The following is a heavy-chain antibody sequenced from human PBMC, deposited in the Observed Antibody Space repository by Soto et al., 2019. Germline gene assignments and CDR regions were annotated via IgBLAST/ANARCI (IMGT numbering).Heavy chain of an antibody. V-gene: IGHV1-69*08. D-gene: IGHD3-9*01. CDR3: ARDYPLTGSWFEP. CDR2: IIPILGIA. Sequence: QVQLVQSGAEVKKPGSSVKVSCKASGGTFSNYTISWVRQAPGQGLEWMGRIIPILGIANYAQKFQGRVTITADKSTSTAYMELSGLKSEDTAVYYCARDYPLTGSWFEPWGQGTLVTVSS. J-gene: IGHJ5*02. CDR1: GGTFSNYT.